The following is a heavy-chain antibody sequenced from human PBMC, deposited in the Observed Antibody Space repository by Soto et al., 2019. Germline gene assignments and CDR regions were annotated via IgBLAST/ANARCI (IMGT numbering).Heavy chain of an antibody. J-gene: IGHJ4*02. D-gene: IGHD3-22*01. CDR1: GFSFSSYW. CDR2: IENDGSDT. Sequence: QLVESGGTLVQPGGSLRLSCAASGFSFSSYWMSWVRQAPGGGLEWVANIENDGSDTYYVDSVKGRFTVSRDNAKNFLYLQMNSLRVEDTAVYYCARERHYYDRSGYQGYWGQGTLVTVSS. V-gene: IGHV3-7*01. CDR3: ARERHYYDRSGYQGY.